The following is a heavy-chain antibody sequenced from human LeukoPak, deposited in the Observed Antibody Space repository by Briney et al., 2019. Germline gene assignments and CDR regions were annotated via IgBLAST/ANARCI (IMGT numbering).Heavy chain of an antibody. D-gene: IGHD2-15*01. V-gene: IGHV3-48*01. CDR1: GFTFSNYR. CDR2: ISLSSSTI. Sequence: GGSLRLSCAASGFTFSNYRMNWVRQAPGKGLEWVSYISLSSSTIYYADSVKGRFTISRDNAKNSLYLQMNSLRAEDTAVYYCARDPGGSCFFDSWGQGTLVTVSS. CDR3: ARDPGGSCFFDS. J-gene: IGHJ4*02.